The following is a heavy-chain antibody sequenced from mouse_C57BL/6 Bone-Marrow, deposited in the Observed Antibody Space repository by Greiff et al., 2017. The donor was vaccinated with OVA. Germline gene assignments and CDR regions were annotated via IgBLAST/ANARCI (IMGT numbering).Heavy chain of an antibody. V-gene: IGHV5-6*01. CDR1: GFTFSSYG. Sequence: EVQVVESGGDLVKPGGSLKLSCAASGFTFSSYGMSWVRQTPDKRLEWVATISSGGSYTYYPDSVKGRFTISRDNAKNTLYLQMSSLKSEDTAMYYCARHPLRPWFAYWGQGTLVTVSA. CDR2: ISSGGSYT. CDR3: ARHPLRPWFAY. D-gene: IGHD2-12*01. J-gene: IGHJ3*01.